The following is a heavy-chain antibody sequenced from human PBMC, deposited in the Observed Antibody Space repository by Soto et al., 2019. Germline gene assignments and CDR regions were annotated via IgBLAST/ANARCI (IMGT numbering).Heavy chain of an antibody. V-gene: IGHV1-69*13. CDR2: IIPIFGTA. CDR1: GGTFSSYA. CDR3: ARGGYSSSNFDY. D-gene: IGHD6-6*01. J-gene: IGHJ4*02. Sequence: SVKVSCKASGGTFSSYAISWVRQAPGQGLEWMGGIIPIFGTANYAQKFQGRVTITADESTSTAYMELSSLRSEDTAVYYCARGGYSSSNFDYWGQGTLVTVSS.